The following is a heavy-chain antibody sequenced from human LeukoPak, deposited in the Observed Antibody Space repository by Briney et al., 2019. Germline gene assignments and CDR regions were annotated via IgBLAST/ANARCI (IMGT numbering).Heavy chain of an antibody. CDR2: INHNAETI. CDR3: ARDSDWAFDN. J-gene: IGHJ4*02. CDR1: GFTFSSYV. D-gene: IGHD2-21*02. V-gene: IGHV3-48*02. Sequence: GGSLRLSCAASGFTFSSYVMSWVRQAPGKGLEWVSYINHNAETIYYADSVKGRFTISRDNAKNVLYLQMNRLGDGDTAVYYCARDSDWAFDNWGQGTLVTVSS.